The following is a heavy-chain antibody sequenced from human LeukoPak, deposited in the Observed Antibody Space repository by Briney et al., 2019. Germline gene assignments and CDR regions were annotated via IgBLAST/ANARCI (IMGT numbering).Heavy chain of an antibody. V-gene: IGHV3-7*01. CDR3: ARTYGAFLEWLFVVGDAFDI. CDR2: IKQDGSEK. CDR1: GFTFSSYW. D-gene: IGHD3-3*01. J-gene: IGHJ3*02. Sequence: GGSLRLSCAASGFTFSSYWMSWVRQAPGKGLEWVANIKQDGSEKYYVDSVKGRFTISRDNAKNSLYLQMNSLRAEDTAVYYCARTYGAFLEWLFVVGDAFDIWGQGTMVTVSS.